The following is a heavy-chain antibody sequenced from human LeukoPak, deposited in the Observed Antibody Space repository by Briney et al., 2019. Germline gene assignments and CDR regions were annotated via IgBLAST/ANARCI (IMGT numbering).Heavy chain of an antibody. J-gene: IGHJ6*02. D-gene: IGHD2-2*01. Sequence: GGSLRLSCAASGFTFSSYEMNWVRQAPEKGLEWVSYISSSGSTIYYADSVKGRFTISRDNAKNSLYLQMNSLRAEDTAVYYCARDWAPAAMSEVYYYYGMDVWGQGTTVTVSS. CDR1: GFTFSSYE. CDR2: ISSSGSTI. CDR3: ARDWAPAAMSEVYYYYGMDV. V-gene: IGHV3-48*03.